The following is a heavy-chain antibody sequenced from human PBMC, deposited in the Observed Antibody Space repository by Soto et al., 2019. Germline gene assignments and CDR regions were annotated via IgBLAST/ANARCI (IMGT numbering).Heavy chain of an antibody. D-gene: IGHD6-13*01. Sequence: PGGSLRLSCEASGFSFSTYGMHWVRQAPGKGLEWVSVISYDGINKYYADSVKGRFTISRDNSKNSLYLQMNSLRAEDTAVYYCARVNSSPKCYYYYYMDVWGKGTTVTVSS. CDR1: GFSFSTYG. V-gene: IGHV3-30*03. CDR2: ISYDGINK. J-gene: IGHJ6*03. CDR3: ARVNSSPKCYYYYYMDV.